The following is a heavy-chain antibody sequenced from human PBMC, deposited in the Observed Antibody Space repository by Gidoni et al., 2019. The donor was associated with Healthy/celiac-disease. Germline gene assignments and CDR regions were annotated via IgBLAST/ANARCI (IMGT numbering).Heavy chain of an antibody. J-gene: IGHJ4*02. V-gene: IGHV3-23*01. D-gene: IGHD2-15*01. CDR3: AKLGVAAPIDY. CDR2: ISGSGGST. CDR1: GCTFSSYA. Sequence: EVQLLESGGGLVQPGGSLRLSGAASGCTFSSYAMSWVRQAPGKGLGWFSAISGSGGSTYYADSVKGRFPISSDNSKNTLYLQMNSLRAEDTAVYYCAKLGVAAPIDYWGQGTLVTVSS.